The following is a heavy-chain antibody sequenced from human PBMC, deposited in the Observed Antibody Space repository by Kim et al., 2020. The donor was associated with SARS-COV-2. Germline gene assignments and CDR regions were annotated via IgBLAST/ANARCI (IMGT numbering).Heavy chain of an antibody. D-gene: IGHD3-3*01. CDR3: ARGEGKTYYDFWSGYYKDLNYYYYYGMDV. CDR2: MNPNSGNT. CDR1: GYTFTSYD. V-gene: IGHV1-8*01. J-gene: IGHJ6*02. Sequence: ASVKVSCKASGYTFTSYDINWVRQATGQGLEWMGWMNPNSGNTGYAQKFQGRVTMTRNTSISTAYMELSSLRSEDTAVYYCARGEGKTYYDFWSGYYKDLNYYYYYGMDVWGQGTTVTVSS.